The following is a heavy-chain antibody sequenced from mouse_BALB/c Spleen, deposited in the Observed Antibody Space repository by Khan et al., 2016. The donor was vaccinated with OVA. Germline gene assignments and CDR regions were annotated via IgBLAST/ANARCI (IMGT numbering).Heavy chain of an antibody. CDR1: GFSLTSYG. J-gene: IGHJ4*01. CDR3: ARQPYYHYNIMDY. Sequence: QVQLKESGPGLVAPSQSLSITCTIPGFSLTSYGVHWVRQPPGKGLEWLVVIWSDGSTTYNSALKSRLTISKDNSKNQVFLKMNSLQTDDTAVYFCARQPYYHYNIMDYWGQGTSVTVSS. D-gene: IGHD2-10*01. CDR2: IWSDGST. V-gene: IGHV2-6-1*01.